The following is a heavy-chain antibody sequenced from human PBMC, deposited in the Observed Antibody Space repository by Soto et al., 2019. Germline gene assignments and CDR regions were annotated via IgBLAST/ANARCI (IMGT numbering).Heavy chain of an antibody. J-gene: IGHJ3*02. CDR3: SREIGDGYNYNAFDI. Sequence: GGSLRLSCTASGLTFGDYAMSWFRQAPGKGLEWVGFMRSKLYGGATEYAASVKGRFIMSRDDARNIAYLQMNSLKTEDTALYFCSREIGDGYNYNAFDIWGQGTMVTVSS. V-gene: IGHV3-49*03. CDR1: GLTFGDYA. CDR2: MRSKLYGGAT. D-gene: IGHD5-12*01.